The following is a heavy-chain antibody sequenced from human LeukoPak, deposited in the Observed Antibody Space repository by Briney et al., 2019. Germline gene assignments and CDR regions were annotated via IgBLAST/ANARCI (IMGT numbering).Heavy chain of an antibody. V-gene: IGHV4-34*01. CDR2: INHSGST. J-gene: IGHJ4*02. Sequence: SSETLSLTCTVSGGSISGNYWSWIRQPPGKGLEWIGEINHSGSTNYNPSLKSRVTISVDTSKNQFSLKLSSVTAADAAVYYCARGRYFDWLLSASYYFDYWGQGTLVTVSS. CDR3: ARGRYFDWLLSASYYFDY. D-gene: IGHD3-9*01. CDR1: GGSISGNY.